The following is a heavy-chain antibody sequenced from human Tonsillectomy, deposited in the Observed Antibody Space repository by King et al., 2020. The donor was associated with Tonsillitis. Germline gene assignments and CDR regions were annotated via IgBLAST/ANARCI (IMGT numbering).Heavy chain of an antibody. CDR2: SSHDGNNK. CDR1: GFTFSGHA. V-gene: IGHV3-30*01. J-gene: IGHJ4*02. D-gene: IGHD2-2*01. Sequence: VQLVESGGGVVQPGRSLRLSCAASGFTFSGHAMHWVRQAPGKGLEWVAVSSHDGNNKFYGDSGKGRFTISRDTSKNTVYLQMNGLRLEDTAVYYCARDSIAPECYKTSCYDYWGQGTLVTVSS. CDR3: ARDSIAPECYKTSCYDY.